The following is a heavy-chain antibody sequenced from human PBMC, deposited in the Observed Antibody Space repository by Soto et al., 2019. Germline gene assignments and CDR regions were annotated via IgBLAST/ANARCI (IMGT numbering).Heavy chain of an antibody. CDR3: ARESGGATATLDYYYFYMHV. D-gene: IGHD5-12*01. CDR2: INPNSGVT. Sequence: QVQLVQSGAEVKKPGASVTVSCRSSGDTFTDYYMHWVRQAPGQGLEWMGWINPNSGVTKYAQKFQGWVTMTSDTSIRTVYMQLSRLRSDDTAVYYCARESGGATATLDYYYFYMHVRGTGTTVTVSS. J-gene: IGHJ6*03. V-gene: IGHV1-2*04. CDR1: GDTFTDYY.